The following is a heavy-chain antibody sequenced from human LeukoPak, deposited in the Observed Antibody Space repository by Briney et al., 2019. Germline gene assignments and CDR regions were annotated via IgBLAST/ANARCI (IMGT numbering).Heavy chain of an antibody. CDR2: IYTSGST. Sequence: SENLSLTCTVYGGSISSYYWSWIRQPAGKGLEWIGRIYTSGSTNYNPSLKSRVTMSVDTSKNQFSLKLSSVTAADTAVYYCARVECSSTSCYSYYFDYWGQGTLVTVSS. D-gene: IGHD2-2*01. CDR1: GGSISSYY. J-gene: IGHJ4*02. CDR3: ARVECSSTSCYSYYFDY. V-gene: IGHV4-4*07.